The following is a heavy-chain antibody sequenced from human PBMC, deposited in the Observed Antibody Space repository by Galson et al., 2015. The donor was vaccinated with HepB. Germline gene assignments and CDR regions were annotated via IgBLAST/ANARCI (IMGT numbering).Heavy chain of an antibody. D-gene: IGHD3-10*01. CDR1: GFTFSSYA. V-gene: IGHV3-64D*06. CDR2: ISSNGGST. CDR3: VKGVVPAARLWFGELLTAFDI. J-gene: IGHJ3*02. Sequence: SLRLSCAASGFTFSSYAMHWVRQAPGKGLEYVSAISSNGGSTYYADSVKGRFTISRDNSKNTLYLQMSSLRAEDTAVYYCVKGVVPAARLWFGELLTAFDIWGQGTMVTVSS.